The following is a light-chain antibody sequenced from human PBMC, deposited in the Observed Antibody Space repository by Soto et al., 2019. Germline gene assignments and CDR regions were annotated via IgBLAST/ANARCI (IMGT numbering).Light chain of an antibody. CDR3: QSYDSSLSGRSFV. J-gene: IGLJ1*01. V-gene: IGLV1-40*01. CDR1: SSNIGAGYD. Sequence: QSVLTQPPSVSGAPGQWVTISCTGSSSNIGAGYDVHWYQQLPGTAPKLIIYGNTNRPSGVPDRFSGSNSGNSASLAITGLHAEDDADYSCQSYDSSLSGRSFVFGTGTKLTVL. CDR2: GNT.